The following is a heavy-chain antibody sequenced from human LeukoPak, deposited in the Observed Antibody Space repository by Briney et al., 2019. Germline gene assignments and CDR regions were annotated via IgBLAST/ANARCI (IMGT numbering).Heavy chain of an antibody. CDR3: AAVTPSLDY. Sequence: SETLSLTCAVYGGSFSGYYWSWIRQPPGKGLEWIGEINHSGSTNYNPSLKSRATISVDTSKNQFSLKLSSVTAADTAVYYCAAVTPSLDYWGQGTLVTVSS. CDR2: INHSGST. CDR1: GGSFSGYY. D-gene: IGHD4-17*01. V-gene: IGHV4-34*01. J-gene: IGHJ4*02.